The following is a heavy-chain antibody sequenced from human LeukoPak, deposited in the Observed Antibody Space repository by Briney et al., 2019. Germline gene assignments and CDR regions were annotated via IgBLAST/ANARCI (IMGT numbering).Heavy chain of an antibody. Sequence: PGGSLRLSCAASGFAFRSYAMSWVRQAPGKGLEWVAAISGSGDSPYYADSVKGRFTISRDNSKNTLYLQMNSLRAEDTAVHYCAKDPYGYGCMDVWGKGTTVTVSS. CDR3: AKDPYGYGCMDV. J-gene: IGHJ6*03. CDR2: ISGSGDSP. D-gene: IGHD2-15*01. V-gene: IGHV3-23*01. CDR1: GFAFRSYA.